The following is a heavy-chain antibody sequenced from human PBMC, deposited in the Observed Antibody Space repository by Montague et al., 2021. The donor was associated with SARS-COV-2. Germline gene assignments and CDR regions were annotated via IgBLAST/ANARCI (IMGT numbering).Heavy chain of an antibody. CDR1: GGSFSGYD. V-gene: IGHV4-34*01. CDR2: INHSGST. Sequence: SETLSLTCAVYGGSFSGYDWSWIRQSPGKGLEWIGEINHSGSTNYNPSLKSRVTVSVDTSKNRFSLKLSSVTAADTAVYYCARGRAEITMIAGVFTEGIYCFDYWGQGTLVTVSS. D-gene: IGHD3-22*01. CDR3: ARGRAEITMIAGVFTEGIYCFDY. J-gene: IGHJ4*02.